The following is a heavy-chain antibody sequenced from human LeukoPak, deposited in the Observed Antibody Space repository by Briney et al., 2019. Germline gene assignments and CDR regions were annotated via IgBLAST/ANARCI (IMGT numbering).Heavy chain of an antibody. J-gene: IGHJ4*02. CDR2: IYYSGST. CDR3: ARGLIVQYYFDY. Sequence: PSETLSLTCTVSGGSISSSSYYWGWIRQPPGKGLEWIGSIYYSGSTYYNPSLKSRVTISVDTSKNQFSLKLSSVTAADTAVYYCARGLIVQYYFDYWGQGTLVTVSS. V-gene: IGHV4-39*07. D-gene: IGHD2-8*01. CDR1: GGSISSSSYY.